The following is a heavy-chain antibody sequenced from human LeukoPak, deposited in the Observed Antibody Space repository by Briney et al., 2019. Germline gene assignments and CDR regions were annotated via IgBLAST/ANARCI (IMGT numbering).Heavy chain of an antibody. J-gene: IGHJ4*02. D-gene: IGHD6-19*01. CDR3: AKRKYPGIAVAGNFDY. Sequence: GGSLRLSCAASGFTFSSYAMSWVRQAPGEGLEWVSAISGSGGSTYYADSVKGRFTISRDNSKNTLYLQMNSLRAEDTAVYYCAKRKYPGIAVAGNFDYWGQGTLVTVSS. CDR1: GFTFSSYA. V-gene: IGHV3-23*01. CDR2: ISGSGGST.